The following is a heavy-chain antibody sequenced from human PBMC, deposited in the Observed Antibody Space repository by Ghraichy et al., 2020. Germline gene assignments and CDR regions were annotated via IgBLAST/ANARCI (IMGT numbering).Heavy chain of an antibody. CDR3: ATYRPYYYDSSGYPQDYFDY. Sequence: ASVKVSCKVSGYTLTELSMHWVRQAPGKGLEWMGGFDPEDGETIYAQKFQGRVTMTEDTSTDTAYMELSSLRSEDTAVYYCATYRPYYYDSSGYPQDYFDYWGQETLVTVSS. J-gene: IGHJ4*02. CDR2: FDPEDGET. D-gene: IGHD3-22*01. V-gene: IGHV1-24*01. CDR1: GYTLTELS.